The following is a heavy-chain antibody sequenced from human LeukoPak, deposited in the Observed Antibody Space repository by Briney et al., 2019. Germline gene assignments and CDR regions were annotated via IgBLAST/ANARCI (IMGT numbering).Heavy chain of an antibody. V-gene: IGHV3-48*02. CDR2: ISSSSSTI. CDR3: ARDPLTPITIFGVRDY. CDR1: GFTFSSYS. D-gene: IGHD3-3*01. J-gene: IGHJ4*02. Sequence: PGGSLRLSCAASGFTFSSYSMNWVRQAPGKGLEWVSYISSSSSTIYYADSVKGRFTISRDNAKNSLYLQMNSLRDEDTAVYYCARDPLTPITIFGVRDYWGQGTLVTVSS.